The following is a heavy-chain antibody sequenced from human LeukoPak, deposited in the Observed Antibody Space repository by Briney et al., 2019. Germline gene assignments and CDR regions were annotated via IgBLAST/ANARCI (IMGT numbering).Heavy chain of an antibody. CDR2: ISISSGNI. CDR3: ARMATAFDY. CDR1: EFTFSSYS. J-gene: IGHJ4*02. Sequence: GGSLRLSCAASEFTFSSYSLNWVRQSPGKGLEWVASISISSGNINYADSVKGRFTISSDNAKDSLYLQMNSLRAEDTAVYYCARMATAFDYWGQGTLVTVSS. V-gene: IGHV3-21*01. D-gene: IGHD1-1*01.